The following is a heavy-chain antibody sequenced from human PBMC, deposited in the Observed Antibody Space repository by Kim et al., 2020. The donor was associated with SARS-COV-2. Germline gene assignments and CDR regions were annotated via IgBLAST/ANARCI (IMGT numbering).Heavy chain of an antibody. Sequence: ASVKVSCKASGYTFTGYYMHWVRQAPGQGLEWMGWINPNSGGTNYAQKFQGRVTITRDTSISTAYMELSRLRSDDTAVYYRARTGVCGQAHYYYYGMDVWGHGTTVTVSS. J-gene: IGHJ6*02. CDR1: GYTFTGYY. CDR2: INPNSGGT. CDR3: ARTGVCGQAHYYYYGMDV. D-gene: IGHD3-10*01. V-gene: IGHV1-2*02.